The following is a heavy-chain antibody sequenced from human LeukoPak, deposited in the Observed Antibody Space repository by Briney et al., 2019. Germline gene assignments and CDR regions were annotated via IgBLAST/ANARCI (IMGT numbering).Heavy chain of an antibody. Sequence: PSQTLSLTCAVSGGSISSGGYSWSWIRQPPGTGLEWIGYIYHSGSTYYNPSLKSRVTISVDRSKNQFSLKLSSVTAADTAVYYCARDRGYGSGSYYFQHWGQGTLVTVSS. V-gene: IGHV4-30-2*01. J-gene: IGHJ1*01. D-gene: IGHD3-10*01. CDR1: GGSISSGGYS. CDR2: IYHSGST. CDR3: ARDRGYGSGSYYFQH.